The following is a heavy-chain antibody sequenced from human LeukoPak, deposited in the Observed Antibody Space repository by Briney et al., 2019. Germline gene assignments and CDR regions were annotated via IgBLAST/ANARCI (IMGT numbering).Heavy chain of an antibody. CDR2: KKDDGGRK. CDR3: ARECIDGYYESSGYDL. V-gene: IGHV3-7*01. CDR1: GFSLSGYW. Sequence: GGSLRLSCAASGFSLSGYWMTWVRQAPGKGLEWVANKKDDGGRKNDVDSARGRFTISRDNAKNSLYLDMNSLRAEDTAVYYCARECIDGYYESSGYDLWGQGTLVTVSS. D-gene: IGHD3-22*01. J-gene: IGHJ4*02.